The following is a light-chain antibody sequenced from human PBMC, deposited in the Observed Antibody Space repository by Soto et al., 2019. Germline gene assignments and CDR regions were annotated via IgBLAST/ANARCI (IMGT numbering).Light chain of an antibody. CDR3: QQYSSSPPEFT. J-gene: IGKJ3*01. Sequence: EIVLTQSPGTLSLSPGERATLSCRASQSISSNYVAWYQQRPGQAPRLLIFGASYRATGIPDRFSGSGSGTDFTLTISRLEPEDFAVYYCQQYSSSPPEFTFGPGTRVDSK. V-gene: IGKV3-20*01. CDR2: GAS. CDR1: QSISSNY.